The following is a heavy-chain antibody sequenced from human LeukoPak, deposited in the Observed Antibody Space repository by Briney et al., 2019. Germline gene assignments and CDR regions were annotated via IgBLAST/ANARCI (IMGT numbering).Heavy chain of an antibody. J-gene: IGHJ4*02. V-gene: IGHV3-48*02. D-gene: IGHD3-22*01. CDR3: ARERTYFYDSSSDY. Sequence: PGGSLRLSCAASGFTFRTYSMNWVRQAPGKGLEWVSYISSSSTIYYADSVKGRFTISRDNAKNSLYLQMNSLRDEDTAVYYCARERTYFYDSSSDYWGQGTLVTVSS. CDR1: GFTFRTYS. CDR2: ISSSSTI.